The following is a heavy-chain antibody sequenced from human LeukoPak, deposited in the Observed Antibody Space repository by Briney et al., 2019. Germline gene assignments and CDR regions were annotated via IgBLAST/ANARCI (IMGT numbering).Heavy chain of an antibody. J-gene: IGHJ4*02. V-gene: IGHV3-7*01. D-gene: IGHD3-10*01. CDR1: GFTFSSYW. CDR2: IKQDGSEK. Sequence: GGSLRLSCAASGFTFSSYWMSWVRQAPGKGLEWVANIKQDGSEKYYVDSVKGRFTISRDNAKNSLYLQMNSLTADDTAVYYCARLGRFLRVDYFDYWGQGSLVTVSS. CDR3: ARLGRFLRVDYFDY.